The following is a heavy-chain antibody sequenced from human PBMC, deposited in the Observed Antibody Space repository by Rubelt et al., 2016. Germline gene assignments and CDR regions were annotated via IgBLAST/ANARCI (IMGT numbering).Heavy chain of an antibody. V-gene: IGHV4-34*01. CDR3: ARGKRYSSGWYRVEYFQH. Sequence: QVQLQQWGAGLLKPSETLSLTCAVYGGSFSGYYWSWIRQPPGKGLEWIGEINHSGSTNYNPSLKSRVTISVDTSKNQFSLKLSSVTAADTAVYYCARGKRYSSGWYRVEYFQHWGQGTLVTVSS. J-gene: IGHJ1*01. CDR1: GGSFSGYY. D-gene: IGHD6-19*01. CDR2: INHSGST.